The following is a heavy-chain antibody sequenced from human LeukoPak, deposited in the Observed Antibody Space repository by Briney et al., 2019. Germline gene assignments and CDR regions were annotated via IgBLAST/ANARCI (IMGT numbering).Heavy chain of an antibody. D-gene: IGHD6-19*01. CDR3: ARSPYSSGWYAFDI. CDR2: IYYSGST. J-gene: IGHJ3*02. V-gene: IGHV4-61*01. Sequence: SETLSLTCTVSGGSVSSGSYYWGWIRQPPGKGLEWIGYIYYSGSTNYNPSLKSRVTMSVDTSKNQFSLKLSSVTAADTAVYYCARSPYSSGWYAFDIWGQGTMVTVSS. CDR1: GGSVSSGSYY.